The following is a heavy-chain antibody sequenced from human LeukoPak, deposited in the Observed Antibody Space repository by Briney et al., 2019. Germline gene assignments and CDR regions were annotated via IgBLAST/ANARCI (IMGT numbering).Heavy chain of an antibody. CDR1: GGSFSGYY. Sequence: SETLSLTCAVYGGSFSGYYWSWIRQPPGKGLEWIGEINHSGSTNYNPSLKSRVTISVDTSKNQFSLKLSSVTAADTAVYYCARQPLFFGRGYFDYWGQGTLATVSS. CDR3: ARQPLFFGRGYFDY. V-gene: IGHV4-34*01. D-gene: IGHD3-3*01. J-gene: IGHJ4*02. CDR2: INHSGST.